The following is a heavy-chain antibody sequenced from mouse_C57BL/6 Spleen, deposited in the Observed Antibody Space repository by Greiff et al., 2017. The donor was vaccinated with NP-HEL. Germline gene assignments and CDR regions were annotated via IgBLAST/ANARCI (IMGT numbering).Heavy chain of an antibody. CDR3: ARGGSIYYYGSGYFDV. CDR2: INPNNGGT. D-gene: IGHD1-1*01. J-gene: IGHJ1*03. Sequence: EVQLQQSGPELVKPGASVKIPCKASGYTFTDYNMDWVKQSHGKSLEWIGDINPNNGGTIYNQKFKGKATLTVYKSSSTAYMELRSLTSEDTAVYYCARGGSIYYYGSGYFDVWGTGTTVTVSS. V-gene: IGHV1-18*01. CDR1: GYTFTDYN.